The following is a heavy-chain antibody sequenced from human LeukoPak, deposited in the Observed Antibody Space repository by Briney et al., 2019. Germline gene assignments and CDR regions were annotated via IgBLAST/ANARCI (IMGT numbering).Heavy chain of an antibody. CDR1: GGSFSGYY. CDR2: INHSGTT. V-gene: IGHV4-34*01. D-gene: IGHD4-11*01. J-gene: IGHJ6*03. Sequence: SESLSLTCAVYGGSFSGYYWSWIRQPPGKGLEWSGEINHSGTTNYNPSLKSRVTISVDTSKNQFSLKLSSVTAADTAVYYCARLTVTTNYYYYYMDVWGKGTTVTVSS. CDR3: ARLTVTTNYYYYYMDV.